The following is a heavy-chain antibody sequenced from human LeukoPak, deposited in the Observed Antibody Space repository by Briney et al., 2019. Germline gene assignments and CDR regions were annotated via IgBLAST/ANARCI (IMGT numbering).Heavy chain of an antibody. V-gene: IGHV4-61*02. J-gene: IGHJ4*02. D-gene: IGHD3-10*01. Sequence: SETLSLTCTVSGGSISSGGFHWSWIRQPAGKGLEWIGRFFTSGSTNYNPSLKSRATISVDTSKNQFSLRLSSVTAADTAVYYCARGAMVRALADWGQGTLVTVSS. CDR2: FFTSGST. CDR1: GGSISSGGFH. CDR3: ARGAMVRALAD.